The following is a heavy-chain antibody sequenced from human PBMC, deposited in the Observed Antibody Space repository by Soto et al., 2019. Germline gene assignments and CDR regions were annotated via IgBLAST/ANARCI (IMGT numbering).Heavy chain of an antibody. V-gene: IGHV3-23*01. CDR2: ISGSGGST. CDR3: AKDQRGGIAVAGSFDY. J-gene: IGHJ4*02. Sequence: GGSLRLSCAASGFTFSSYAMSWVRQAPGKGLEWVSAISGSGGSTYYADSVKGRFTISRDNSKNTLYLQMNSLRAEDTAVYYCAKDQRGGIAVAGSFDYWGQGTLVTVSS. CDR1: GFTFSSYA. D-gene: IGHD6-19*01.